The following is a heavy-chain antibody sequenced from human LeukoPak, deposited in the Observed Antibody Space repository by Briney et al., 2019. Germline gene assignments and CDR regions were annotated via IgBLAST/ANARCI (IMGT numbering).Heavy chain of an antibody. V-gene: IGHV4-38-2*02. Sequence: SETLSLTCTVSGYSISSGYYWGWIRQPPGKGLEWIGSIYHSGSTYYNPSLKSRVTISVDTSKNQFSLKLSSVTAADTAVYYCARISGPKWAFDPWGQGTLVTVSS. CDR3: ARISGPKWAFDP. J-gene: IGHJ5*02. D-gene: IGHD6-25*01. CDR2: IYHSGST. CDR1: GYSISSGYY.